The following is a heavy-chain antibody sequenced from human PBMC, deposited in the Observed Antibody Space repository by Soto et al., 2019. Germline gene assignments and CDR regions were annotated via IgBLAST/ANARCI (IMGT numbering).Heavy chain of an antibody. CDR1: GFTVSNNY. D-gene: IGHD5-12*01. V-gene: IGHV3-53*01. Sequence: GGSLRLSCAASGFTVSNNYMSWVRQAPGKGLEWVSIIYSSGSTYYADSVKGRFTISRDNSKNTLYLQMNSLRAEDTAVYYCVREGRGSFDFWGRGTMVTVSS. CDR3: VREGRGSFDF. CDR2: IYSSGST. J-gene: IGHJ3*01.